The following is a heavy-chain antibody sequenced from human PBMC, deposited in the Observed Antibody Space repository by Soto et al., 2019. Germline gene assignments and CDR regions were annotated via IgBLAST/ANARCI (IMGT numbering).Heavy chain of an antibody. D-gene: IGHD3-10*01. CDR1: GFTFSSYA. Sequence: GGSLRLSCAASGFTFSSYAMSWVRQAPGKGLEWVSAISGSGGSTYYADSVKGRLTISRDNSKNTLYLQMNSLRAEDTAVYYCAKDWFGDYPSYYGMDVWGQGTTVTVSS. CDR3: AKDWFGDYPSYYGMDV. CDR2: ISGSGGST. J-gene: IGHJ6*02. V-gene: IGHV3-23*01.